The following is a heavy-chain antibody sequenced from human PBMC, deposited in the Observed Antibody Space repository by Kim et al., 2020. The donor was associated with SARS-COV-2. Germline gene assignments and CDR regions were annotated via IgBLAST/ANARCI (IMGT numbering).Heavy chain of an antibody. V-gene: IGHV3-11*01. Sequence: VKGRCPISRDNAKNSLYLKMNSLRAEDTAVYYCARASLDYYYGMDVWGQGTTVTVSS. CDR3: ARASLDYYYGMDV. J-gene: IGHJ6*02.